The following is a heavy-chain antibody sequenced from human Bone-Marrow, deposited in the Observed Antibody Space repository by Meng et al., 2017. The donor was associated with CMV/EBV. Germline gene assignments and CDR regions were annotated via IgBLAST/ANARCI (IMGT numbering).Heavy chain of an antibody. CDR2: INHSGST. CDR1: GGSFSGYY. V-gene: IGHV4-34*01. J-gene: IGHJ4*02. CDR3: ARAQAVAGRFCVY. Sequence: VQRQQGGGGRLGAWGGRGPSGGVEGGSFSGYYWSWIRQPPGKGLEWIGEINHSGSTNYNPSLKSRVTISVDTSKNQFSLKLSSVTAADTAVYYCARAQAVAGRFCVYWGQGTLVTVSS. D-gene: IGHD6-19*01.